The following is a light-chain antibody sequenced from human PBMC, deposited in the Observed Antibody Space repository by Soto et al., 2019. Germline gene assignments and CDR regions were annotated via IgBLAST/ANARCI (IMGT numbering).Light chain of an antibody. CDR1: SSDVGGYNY. Sequence: QSALTQPPSASGSPGQSVAISCTGTSSDVGGYNYVSWYQQHSGKAPKLIIYEVTRRPSGVPDRFSGSKSGSTASLSVSGLQAEDEADYYCASYAGDSVVFGGGTKPPS. J-gene: IGLJ2*01. V-gene: IGLV2-8*01. CDR2: EVT. CDR3: ASYAGDSVV.